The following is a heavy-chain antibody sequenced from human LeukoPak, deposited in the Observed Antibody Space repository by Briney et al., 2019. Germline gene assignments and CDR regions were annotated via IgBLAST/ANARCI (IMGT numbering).Heavy chain of an antibody. J-gene: IGHJ4*02. Sequence: PGGSLRLSCAASRFTFSGYAMSWVRQAPGKGLEWVSSISASAGTTYYADSVKGRFTISRDNSKNTLDLQMNSLRAEDTAVYYCAKDPASYEYYFDYWGQGTLVTVSS. CDR3: AKDPASYEYYFDY. CDR2: ISASAGTT. CDR1: RFTFSGYA. D-gene: IGHD5-12*01. V-gene: IGHV3-23*01.